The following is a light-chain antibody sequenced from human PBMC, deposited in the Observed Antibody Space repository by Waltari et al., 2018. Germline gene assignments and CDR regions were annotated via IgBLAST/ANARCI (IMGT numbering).Light chain of an antibody. CDR1: HSISSW. J-gene: IGKJ1*01. V-gene: IGKV1-5*03. CDR3: QQYTNYWT. CDR2: KAS. Sequence: DIQMTQSPSTLSASVGDRVTITCRASHSISSWLAWYQQKPGKAPKLLIYKASSLESGVPSRFSGSGSGTEFTLTISSLQPDDFATYYCQQYTNYWTFGQGXKXEIK.